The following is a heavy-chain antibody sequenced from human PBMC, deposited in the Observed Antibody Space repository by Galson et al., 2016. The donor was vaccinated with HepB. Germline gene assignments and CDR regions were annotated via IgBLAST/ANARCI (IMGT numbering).Heavy chain of an antibody. CDR2: VSTSGAG. J-gene: IGHJ5*02. Sequence: SLRLSCAASGFTFSTYDMHWVRQATGKGLEWVSGVSTSGAGYYAGSVKGRFTISRENAENSVYLQMNSLRAEDTAVYFCARASWSEERWFDPWGQGTLVTVSS. CDR1: GFTFSTYD. CDR3: ARASWSEERWFDP. V-gene: IGHV3-13*01. D-gene: IGHD2-2*01.